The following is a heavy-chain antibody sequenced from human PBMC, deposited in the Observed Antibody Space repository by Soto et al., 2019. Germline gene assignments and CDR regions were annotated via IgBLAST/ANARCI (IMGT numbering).Heavy chain of an antibody. V-gene: IGHV4-34*01. CDR1: GGSFCGYY. D-gene: IGHD3-3*01. Sequence: QVQLQQWGAGLLKPSETLSLTCAVYGGSFCGYYWSWIRQPPGKGLEWIGEINHSGSTNYNPCLKSRVTISVDTSKNQFSLKLSSVTAADTAVYYCARSITIFGVVAFDYWGQGTLVTVSS. CDR3: ARSITIFGVVAFDY. J-gene: IGHJ4*02. CDR2: INHSGST.